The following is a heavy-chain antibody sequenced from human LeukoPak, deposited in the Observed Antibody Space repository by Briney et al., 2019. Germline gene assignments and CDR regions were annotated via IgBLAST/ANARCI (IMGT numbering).Heavy chain of an antibody. CDR2: FSSSSSYI. J-gene: IGHJ4*02. CDR3: ARVRAAAGREPLDY. Sequence: GGSLRLSCAASGFTFSSYSMNWVRQAREDGVEWVSTFSSSSSYIYYADSVKGRFTISRDNAKNSLYLQMNSLRAEDTAVYYCARVRAAAGREPLDYWGQGTLVTVS. V-gene: IGHV3-21*01. D-gene: IGHD6-13*01. CDR1: GFTFSSYS.